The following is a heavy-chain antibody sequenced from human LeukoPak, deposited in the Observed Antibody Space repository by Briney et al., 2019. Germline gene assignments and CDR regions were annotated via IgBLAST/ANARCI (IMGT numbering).Heavy chain of an antibody. CDR3: ARSLYARGYSYGWLDSDSAFDI. CDR1: GFTFSSYA. Sequence: GRSLRLSCAASGFTFSSYAMHWVRQAPGKGLEWVAVISYDGSNKYYADSVKGRFTISRDNSKNTLYLQMNSLRAEDTAVYYCARSLYARGYSYGWLDSDSAFDIWGRGTMVAVSS. CDR2: ISYDGSNK. V-gene: IGHV3-30-3*01. D-gene: IGHD5-18*01. J-gene: IGHJ3*02.